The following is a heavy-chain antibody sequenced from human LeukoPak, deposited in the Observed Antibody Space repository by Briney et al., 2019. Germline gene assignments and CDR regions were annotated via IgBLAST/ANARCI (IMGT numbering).Heavy chain of an antibody. V-gene: IGHV3-7*03. Sequence: ETLSLTCAVYGGSFSGYYWSWIRQPPGKGLEWVASINHNGNVNYYVDSVKGRFTISRDNAKNSLYLQMSNLRAEDTAVYFCARGGGLDVWGQGATVTVSS. CDR2: INHNGNVN. D-gene: IGHD3-16*01. CDR3: ARGGGLDV. J-gene: IGHJ6*02. CDR1: GGSFSGYY.